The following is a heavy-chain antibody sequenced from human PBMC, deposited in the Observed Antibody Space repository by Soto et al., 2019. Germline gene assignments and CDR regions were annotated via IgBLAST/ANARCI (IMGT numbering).Heavy chain of an antibody. CDR3: ARFPQTAIVGAAYFDY. Sequence: QVQLVQSGAEVKKPGSSVKVSCKASGGTFSSYIISWVRQAPGQGLEWMGRIIPILGIANYAQKLQGRVTITADKSTSTAYMDLSSLRSEDTAVYYCARFPQTAIVGAAYFDYWGQGTLVTVSS. D-gene: IGHD1-26*01. CDR1: GGTFSSYI. V-gene: IGHV1-69*02. CDR2: IIPILGIA. J-gene: IGHJ4*02.